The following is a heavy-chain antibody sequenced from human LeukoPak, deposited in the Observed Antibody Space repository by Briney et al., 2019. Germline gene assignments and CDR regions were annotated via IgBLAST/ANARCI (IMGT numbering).Heavy chain of an antibody. CDR3: IRDFRSADL. J-gene: IGHJ5*02. CDR1: GFTFSNYW. CDR2: IYVDGRTT. V-gene: IGHV3-74*01. Sequence: GGSLRLSCVASGFTFSNYWMHWVRQPPGKGLVWVPRIYVDGRTTTYADSVKGRFTISRDNAKNTVYLEMNSLSVEDTATYYCIRDFRSADLWGQGTLVTVTS.